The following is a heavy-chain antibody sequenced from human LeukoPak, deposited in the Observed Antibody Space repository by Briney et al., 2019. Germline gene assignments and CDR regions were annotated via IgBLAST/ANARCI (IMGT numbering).Heavy chain of an antibody. CDR3: AQATWSGYHDAFDI. Sequence: SQTLSLTCTVSGGSISSGSDYWSWIRQPAGKGLEWIGRIYTSGSTNYNPSLKSRVTISVDTSKNQFSLKLSSVTAADTAVYYCAQATWSGYHDAFDIWGQGTMVTVSS. CDR1: GGSISSGSDY. V-gene: IGHV4-61*02. J-gene: IGHJ3*02. D-gene: IGHD3-3*01. CDR2: IYTSGST.